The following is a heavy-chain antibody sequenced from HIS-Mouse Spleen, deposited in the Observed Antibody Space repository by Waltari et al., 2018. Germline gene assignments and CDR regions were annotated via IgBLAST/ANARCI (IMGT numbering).Heavy chain of an antibody. Sequence: EVQRVESGGGLVQPGGSLRLSCGASGVTFSSYSMNWVRQAPGKGLEWVSYISSSSSTIYYADSVKGRFTISRDNAKNSLYLQMNSLRAEDTAVYYCARGPYIVGATTGIDYWGQGTLVTVSS. CDR1: GVTFSSYS. CDR3: ARGPYIVGATTGIDY. CDR2: ISSSSSTI. J-gene: IGHJ4*02. V-gene: IGHV3-48*01. D-gene: IGHD1-26*01.